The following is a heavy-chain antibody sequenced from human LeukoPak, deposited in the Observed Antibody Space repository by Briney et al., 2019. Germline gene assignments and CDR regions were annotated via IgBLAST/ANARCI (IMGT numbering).Heavy chain of an antibody. V-gene: IGHV1-2*02. Sequence: ASVKVSCKASGYTFTGYYMHWVRQAPGQGLEWMGWINPNSGGTNYAQKFQGRVTMTRDTSNSTAYMELSSLRYDDTAVYYCAEGRARGSSGYENWFDPWGQGTLVTVSS. CDR2: INPNSGGT. D-gene: IGHD3-22*01. CDR1: GYTFTGYY. J-gene: IGHJ5*02. CDR3: AEGRARGSSGYENWFDP.